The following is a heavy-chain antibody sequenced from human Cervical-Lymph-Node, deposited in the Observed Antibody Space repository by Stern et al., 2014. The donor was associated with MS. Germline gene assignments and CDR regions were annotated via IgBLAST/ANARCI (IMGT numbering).Heavy chain of an antibody. D-gene: IGHD6-6*01. J-gene: IGHJ4*02. V-gene: IGHV3-33*01. CDR1: GFAFSSYA. CDR3: ARDLRIAPRRFDH. CDR2: LWFDGSNE. Sequence: VQLLESGGGVAQPGRSLRLSCAASGFAFSSYAMHWVRQAPGKGLEWVAVLWFDGSNEYYADSVKGRFTISRDNSNNTLYLQMNSLRAEDTAVYFCARDLRIAPRRFDHWGQGTLVTVSS.